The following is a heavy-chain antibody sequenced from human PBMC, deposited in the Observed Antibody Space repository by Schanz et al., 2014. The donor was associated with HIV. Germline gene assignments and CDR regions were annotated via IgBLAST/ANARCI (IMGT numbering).Heavy chain of an antibody. D-gene: IGHD3-10*01. CDR2: ISYDGSNK. J-gene: IGHJ3*02. Sequence: QVQLVESGGGVVQPGRSLRLSCAASGFTFSSHGMHWVRQAPGKGLEWVALISYDGSNKYYSDSVKGRFTISRDNSKNTLDLQMNSLRAEDTAIYYCAKENPINYYSHGGPIDIWGQGTMLTVSS. CDR1: GFTFSSHG. V-gene: IGHV3-33*05. CDR3: AKENPINYYSHGGPIDI.